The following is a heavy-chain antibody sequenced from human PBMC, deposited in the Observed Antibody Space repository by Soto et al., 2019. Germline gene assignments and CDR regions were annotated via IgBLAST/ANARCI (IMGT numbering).Heavy chain of an antibody. CDR3: AREGGYSSSWDPLYYYYGMDV. D-gene: IGHD6-13*01. Sequence: QVQLQESGPGLVKPSGTLSLTCAVSGGSISSSNWWSWVRQPPGKGLEWIGEIYHSGSTNYNPSPXXXVTISVDKSKXXFXLXXSSVTAADTAVYYCAREGGYSSSWDPLYYYYGMDVWGQGTTVTVSS. J-gene: IGHJ6*02. V-gene: IGHV4-4*02. CDR2: IYHSGST. CDR1: GGSISSSNW.